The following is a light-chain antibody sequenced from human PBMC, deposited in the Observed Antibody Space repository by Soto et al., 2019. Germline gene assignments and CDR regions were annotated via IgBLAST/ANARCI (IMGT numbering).Light chain of an antibody. CDR1: SSDVGGYNY. CDR3: SSYTSSSTLEVV. Sequence: QSALTQPASVSGSPGQSITISCTGTSSDVGGYNYVSWYQQHPGKAPKLIIYEVRTRPSGASNRFSGSKSGNTASLTISGLQAEDEADYYCSSYTSSSTLEVVFGGGTKLTVL. V-gene: IGLV2-14*01. J-gene: IGLJ2*01. CDR2: EVR.